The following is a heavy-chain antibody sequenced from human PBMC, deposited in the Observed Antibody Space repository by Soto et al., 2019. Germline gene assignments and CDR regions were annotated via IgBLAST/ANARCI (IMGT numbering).Heavy chain of an antibody. J-gene: IGHJ4*02. CDR2: IYYSGST. D-gene: IGHD6-19*01. V-gene: IGHV4-39*01. CDR3: ARHPYSSGWYGRDY. CDR1: GGSISSSSYY. Sequence: SETLSLTCTVSGGSISSSSYYWGWIRQPPGKGLEWIGSIYYSGSTYYNPSLKSRVTISVDTPKNQFSLKLSSVTAADTAVYYCARHPYSSGWYGRDYWGQGTLVTVSS.